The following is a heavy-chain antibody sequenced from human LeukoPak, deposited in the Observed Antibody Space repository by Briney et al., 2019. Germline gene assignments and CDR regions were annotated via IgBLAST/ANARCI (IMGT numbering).Heavy chain of an antibody. Sequence: PGGSLRLSCAASGFTFSSYAMSWVRQAPGKGLEWVSAISGSGGSTYYADSVKGRFTISRDNSKNTLYLQMNSLRPEDTGRYYCARDPNWGSGYWGQGTLVTVSS. D-gene: IGHD7-27*01. CDR2: ISGSGGST. J-gene: IGHJ4*02. CDR1: GFTFSSYA. CDR3: ARDPNWGSGY. V-gene: IGHV3-23*01.